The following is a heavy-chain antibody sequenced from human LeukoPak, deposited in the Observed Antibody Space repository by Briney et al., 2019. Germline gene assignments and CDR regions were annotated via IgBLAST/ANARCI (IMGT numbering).Heavy chain of an antibody. Sequence: PSETLSLTCTVPGGSISSYYWSRIRQPAGKGLEWIGRIYTSGSTNYNPSLKSRVTMSVDTSKNQFTLKLSSVTAADTAVYYCARDPAWKTYGSGSYYRNNWFDPWGQGTLVTVSS. CDR1: GGSISSYY. V-gene: IGHV4-4*07. CDR3: ARDPAWKTYGSGSYYRNNWFDP. CDR2: IYTSGST. J-gene: IGHJ5*02. D-gene: IGHD3-10*01.